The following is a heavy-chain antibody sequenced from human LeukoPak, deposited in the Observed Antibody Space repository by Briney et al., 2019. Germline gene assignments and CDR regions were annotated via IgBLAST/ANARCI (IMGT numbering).Heavy chain of an antibody. J-gene: IGHJ4*02. D-gene: IGHD5-18*01. CDR2: IYYSGST. CDR1: GGSISSSSYY. V-gene: IGHV4-39*01. Sequence: SETLSLTCTVSGGSISSSSYYWGWIRQPPGKGPEWIGSIYYSGSTYYTPSLKSRVTISVDTSKNQFSLKLSSVTAADTAVYYCARALTAMAPYYFDYWGQGTLVTVSS. CDR3: ARALTAMAPYYFDY.